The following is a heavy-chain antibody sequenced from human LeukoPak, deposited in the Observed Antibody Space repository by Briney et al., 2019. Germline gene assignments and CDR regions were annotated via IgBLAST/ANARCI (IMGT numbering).Heavy chain of an antibody. D-gene: IGHD2-15*01. CDR1: GGTFSSYA. CDR3: AREDCSGGSCESRYYGMDV. V-gene: IGHV1-69*13. Sequence: SVKVSCKASGGTFSSYAISWVRQAPGQGLEWMGGIIPIFGTANYAQKFQGRVTITADESTSTAYMELSSLRSEDTAVYYCAREDCSGGSCESRYYGMDVWGQGTTVTVS. CDR2: IIPIFGTA. J-gene: IGHJ6*02.